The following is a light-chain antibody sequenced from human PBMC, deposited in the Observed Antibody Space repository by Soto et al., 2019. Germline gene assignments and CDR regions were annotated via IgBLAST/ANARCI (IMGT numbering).Light chain of an antibody. J-gene: IGLJ3*02. V-gene: IGLV1-40*01. CDR3: QSYDSSLSGSRV. Sequence: QSVLTQPPAVSGAPGQRVTISCTGSSSNIGAGYDVYWYQQLPGTAPKLLIYGNTNRPSGVPDRFSGSKSGTSASLAITGLRAEDEADYYCQSYDSSLSGSRVFGGGTQL. CDR1: SSNIGAGYD. CDR2: GNT.